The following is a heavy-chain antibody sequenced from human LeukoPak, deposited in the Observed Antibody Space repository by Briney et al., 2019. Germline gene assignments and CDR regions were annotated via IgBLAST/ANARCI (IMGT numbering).Heavy chain of an antibody. J-gene: IGHJ4*02. CDR2: ISGSGGST. CDR1: GFAFSSYS. V-gene: IGHV3-23*01. CDR3: ATPRVAGPLGYFDY. D-gene: IGHD6-19*01. Sequence: RPGGSLRLSCAASGFAFSSYSMNWVRQAPGKGLEWVSAISGSGGSTYYADSVKGRFTISRDNSKNTLYLQMNSLRAEDTAVYYCATPRVAGPLGYFDYWGQGTLVTVSS.